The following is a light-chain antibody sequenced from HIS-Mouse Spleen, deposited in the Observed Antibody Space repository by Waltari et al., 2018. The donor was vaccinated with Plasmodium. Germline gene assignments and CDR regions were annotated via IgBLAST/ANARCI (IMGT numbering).Light chain of an antibody. CDR1: QSVSSY. CDR2: DAS. V-gene: IGKV3-11*01. CDR3: QQRSNWPALT. Sequence: EIVLTQSPATLSLSPGARATLSCRASQSVSSYLAWYQQKPGQAPSLLIYDASNRATGSPARFSGSVSGTDFTLTISSLEPEDFAVYYCQQRSNWPALTFGGGTKVEIK. J-gene: IGKJ4*01.